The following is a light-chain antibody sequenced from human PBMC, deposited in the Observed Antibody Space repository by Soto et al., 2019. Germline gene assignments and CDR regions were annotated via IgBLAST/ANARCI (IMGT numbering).Light chain of an antibody. V-gene: IGLV2-14*01. J-gene: IGLJ1*01. CDR3: SSYTSSSTLLDV. Sequence: HSALTQPASVSGSPGQSITISCTGTSSDVGGYNYVSWYQQHPGKAPKLMIYDVSNRPSGVSNRFSGSKSGNTASLTISGLQAEDEADYYCSSYTSSSTLLDVFGTGTKAPS. CDR1: SSDVGGYNY. CDR2: DVS.